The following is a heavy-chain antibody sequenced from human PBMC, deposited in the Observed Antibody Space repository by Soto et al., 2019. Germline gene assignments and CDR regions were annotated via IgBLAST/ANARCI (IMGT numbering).Heavy chain of an antibody. D-gene: IGHD6-19*01. CDR3: ARDLPSSGWSTNYYYYGMDV. J-gene: IGHJ6*02. Sequence: GASVKVSCKASGYTFTGYYMHWVRQAPGQGLEWMGWINPNSGGTNYAQKFQGWVTMTRDTSISTAYMELSRLRSDDTAVYYCARDLPSSGWSTNYYYYGMDVWGQGTTVTVSS. CDR1: GYTFTGYY. CDR2: INPNSGGT. V-gene: IGHV1-2*04.